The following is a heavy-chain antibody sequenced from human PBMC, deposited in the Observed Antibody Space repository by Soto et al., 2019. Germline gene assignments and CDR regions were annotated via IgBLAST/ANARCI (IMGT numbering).Heavy chain of an antibody. Sequence: PSETLSLTCTVSGGSISCSIYYWGWIRQPPGKGLECIGSVHYSGSTDYNPSLKSRVTISVDTSKNQFSLKLTSVTAADTAVYFCASFSGATYGDYGGGINYWGQGTLVTVSS. D-gene: IGHD4-17*01. CDR2: VHYSGST. CDR1: GGSISCSIYY. J-gene: IGHJ4*02. V-gene: IGHV4-39*01. CDR3: ASFSGATYGDYGGGINY.